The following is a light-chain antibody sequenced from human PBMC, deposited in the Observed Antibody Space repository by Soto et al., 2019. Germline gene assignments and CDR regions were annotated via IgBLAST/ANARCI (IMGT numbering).Light chain of an antibody. CDR1: QSVSSN. CDR3: QQYYNWPLT. Sequence: EIVMTQSPVTLSVSPGERATLSCRASQSVSSNLAWYQQKPGQAPRLLIYRASSRTTGIPARFSGSGSGTEFTLIISSLQSEDFAVYYCQQYYNWPLTFGGGTKVDIK. J-gene: IGKJ4*01. V-gene: IGKV3-15*01. CDR2: RAS.